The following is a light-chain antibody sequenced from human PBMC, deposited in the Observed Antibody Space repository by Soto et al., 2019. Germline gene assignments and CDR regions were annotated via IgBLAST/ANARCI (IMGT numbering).Light chain of an antibody. CDR3: SSYTSSSTLVV. CDR1: SSDVGGYNY. CDR2: DVS. Sequence: QSALPQPASVSGSPGQSITISCTGTSSDVGGYNYVSWYQQHPGQAPKLMIYDVSTRPSGVSNRFSGSKSVNTASLTIYGLQAEDEAEYFCSSYTSSSTLVVVGGGTKLTVL. J-gene: IGLJ2*01. V-gene: IGLV2-14*01.